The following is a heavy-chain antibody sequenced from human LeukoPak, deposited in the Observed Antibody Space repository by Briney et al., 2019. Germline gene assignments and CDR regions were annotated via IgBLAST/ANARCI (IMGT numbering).Heavy chain of an antibody. D-gene: IGHD2-2*01. J-gene: IGHJ5*02. CDR2: INPNSGGT. CDR3: AVEVGYQLLSGSVRWFDP. Sequence: ASVKASCKASGYTFTGYYMHWVRQAPGQGLEWMGWINPNSGGTNYAQKFQGRVTMTRDTSISTAYMELSRLRSDDTAVYYCAVEVGYQLLSGSVRWFDPWGQGTLVTVSS. CDR1: GYTFTGYY. V-gene: IGHV1-2*02.